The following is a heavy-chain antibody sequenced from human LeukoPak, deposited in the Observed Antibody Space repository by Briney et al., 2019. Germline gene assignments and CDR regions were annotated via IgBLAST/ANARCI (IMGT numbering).Heavy chain of an antibody. Sequence: GGSLRLSCAASGFTVSSNSMSWVRQAPGKGLEWVSVIYSGGSTYYADSVKGRFTISRDNSKNTLYLQMNSLRAEDTAVYHCAKDRHSSGWYFDCWGQGTLVTVSS. CDR2: IYSGGST. J-gene: IGHJ4*02. CDR3: AKDRHSSGWYFDC. CDR1: GFTVSSNS. V-gene: IGHV3-53*01. D-gene: IGHD6-19*01.